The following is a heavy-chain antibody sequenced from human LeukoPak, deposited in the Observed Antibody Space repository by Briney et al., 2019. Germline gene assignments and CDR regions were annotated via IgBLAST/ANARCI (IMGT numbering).Heavy chain of an antibody. D-gene: IGHD3-22*01. CDR1: GFTFSRYW. CDR3: ARAPSEVGGYYPEYFRH. J-gene: IGHJ1*01. CDR2: IKSDGKT. Sequence: GGSLRLSCEASGFTFSRYWMHWVRQAPGKGLVWVSRIKSDGKTNYADSVKSRFTISRDNAKNTVSLQMDSLRAEDTGVYYCARAPSEVGGYYPEYFRHWGQGTLVTVSS. V-gene: IGHV3-74*01.